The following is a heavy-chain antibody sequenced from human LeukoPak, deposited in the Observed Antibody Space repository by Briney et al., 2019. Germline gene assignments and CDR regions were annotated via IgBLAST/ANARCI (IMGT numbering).Heavy chain of an antibody. Sequence: SETLSLTCTVSGGSISSYYWTWIRQPAGKGLEYLGRIHASGNTYYNPSLNSRVAISIDTSKNQFSLKVSSVAAADTAVYYCAREGSGSYLGYYYYMDVWGKGTTVTVSS. V-gene: IGHV4-4*07. J-gene: IGHJ6*03. CDR2: IHASGNT. CDR3: AREGSGSYLGYYYYMDV. D-gene: IGHD3-10*01. CDR1: GGSISSYY.